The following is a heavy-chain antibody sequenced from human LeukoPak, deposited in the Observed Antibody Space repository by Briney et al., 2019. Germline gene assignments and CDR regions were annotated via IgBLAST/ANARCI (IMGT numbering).Heavy chain of an antibody. J-gene: IGHJ4*02. CDR1: GFTFSSYA. Sequence: QAGGSLRLSCAASGFTFSSYAMSWVRQAPGKGLEWVSGISWNSGSIGYADSVKGRFTISRDNAKNSLYPQMNSLRAEDTALYYCAKARSSWTTNSFDYWGQGTLVTVSS. V-gene: IGHV3-9*01. CDR2: ISWNSGSI. D-gene: IGHD6-13*01. CDR3: AKARSSWTTNSFDY.